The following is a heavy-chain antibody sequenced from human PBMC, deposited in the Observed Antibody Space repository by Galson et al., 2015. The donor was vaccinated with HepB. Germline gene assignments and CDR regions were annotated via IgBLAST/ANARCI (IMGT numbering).Heavy chain of an antibody. CDR3: AKIEYRLQWGRDAFDI. Sequence: SLRLSCAASGFTFSSYGMHWVRQAPGKGLEWVAVISYDGSNKYYADSVKGRFTISRDNSKNTLYLQMNSLRAEDTAVYYCAKIEYRLQWGRDAFDIWGQGTMVTVSS. CDR1: GFTFSSYG. D-gene: IGHD2-2*01. CDR2: ISYDGSNK. J-gene: IGHJ3*02. V-gene: IGHV3-30*18.